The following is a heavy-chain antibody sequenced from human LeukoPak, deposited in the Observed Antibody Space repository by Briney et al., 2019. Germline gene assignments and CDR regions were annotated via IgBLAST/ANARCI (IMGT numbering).Heavy chain of an antibody. J-gene: IGHJ4*02. Sequence: ASVKVSCKASGGTFNSYAISWVRQAPGQGLEWMGGIIPIFGTANHAQKFQGRVTITTDESTSTAYMELSSLRAEDTAVYYCARDGQQLVTYYFDYWGQGTLVTVSS. CDR3: ARDGQQLVTYYFDY. V-gene: IGHV1-69*05. D-gene: IGHD6-13*01. CDR1: GGTFNSYA. CDR2: IIPIFGTA.